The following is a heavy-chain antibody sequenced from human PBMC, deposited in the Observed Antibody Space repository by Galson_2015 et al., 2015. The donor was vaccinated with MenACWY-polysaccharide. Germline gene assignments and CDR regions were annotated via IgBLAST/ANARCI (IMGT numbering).Heavy chain of an antibody. V-gene: IGHV3-74*01. CDR3: ARGYSAYD. CDR1: GFTFSTYW. J-gene: IGHJ4*02. CDR2: IKSDGSST. Sequence: SLRLSCAASGFTFSTYWMHRVRQAPRKGLVWVSRIKSDGSSTNYADSVKGRFTISRDNAKNTLYLQVNSLRAEDTALYYCARGYSAYDWGQGTLVTVSA. D-gene: IGHD5-12*01.